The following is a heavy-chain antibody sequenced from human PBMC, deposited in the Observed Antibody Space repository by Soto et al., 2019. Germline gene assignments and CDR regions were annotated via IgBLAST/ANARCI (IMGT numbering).Heavy chain of an antibody. CDR2: FIPVLNMA. Sequence: VQLVQSGAEVKKPGSSVKVSCKASGGTFSSYTVNWVRQAPGQGLEWMGRFIPVLNMANYAQKFQGRVTITADTSTSTAYMELTSLRSEDTAVYFCARAKTTVTASDSWGQGTLVTVSS. D-gene: IGHD4-17*01. J-gene: IGHJ5*01. CDR1: GGTFSSYT. V-gene: IGHV1-69*02. CDR3: ARAKTTVTASDS.